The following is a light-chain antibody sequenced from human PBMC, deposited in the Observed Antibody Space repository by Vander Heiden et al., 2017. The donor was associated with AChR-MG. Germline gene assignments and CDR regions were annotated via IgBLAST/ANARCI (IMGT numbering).Light chain of an antibody. V-gene: IGLV2-14*03. CDR1: SSDVGGYNY. CDR3: SSYTSSGGG. J-gene: IGLJ2*01. Sequence: QSALTQPASVSGSPGQSITISCTGTSSDVGGYNYVSWYQQHPGTALKLIMYDVSNRPSGVANRFYGSKSGNTASLTISGLQAEDEAYYYCSSYTSSGGGFGGGTKLNV. CDR2: DVS.